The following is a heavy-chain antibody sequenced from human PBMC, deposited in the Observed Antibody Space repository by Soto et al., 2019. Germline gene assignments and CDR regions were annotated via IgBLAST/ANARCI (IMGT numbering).Heavy chain of an antibody. V-gene: IGHV3-74*01. D-gene: IGHD6-19*01. Sequence: EVQLVESGGGLVQTGGSLRLSCAASGFTFSTYCMHWVRHAPGTGLLWVSRTCRDMAATNYADSVKGRFTISRDDAKNTLYLQMHSLRVEYTAMYYCVRGTSAWRGMDYWGRGTLVTVSS. CDR2: TCRDMAAT. CDR3: VRGTSAWRGMDY. CDR1: GFTFSTYC. J-gene: IGHJ4*02.